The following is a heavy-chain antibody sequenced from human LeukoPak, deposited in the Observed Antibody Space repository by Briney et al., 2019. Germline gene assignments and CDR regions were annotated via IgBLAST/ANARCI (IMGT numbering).Heavy chain of an antibody. D-gene: IGHD6-13*01. CDR2: ISWNSGSI. J-gene: IGHJ4*02. Sequence: GRSLRLSCAASGFTFDDYAMHWVRQAPGKGLGWVSGISWNSGSIGYADSVKGRFTISRDNAKNSLYLQMNSLRAEDTALYYCAKDILRYSSREPFDYWGQGTLVTVSS. CDR1: GFTFDDYA. CDR3: AKDILRYSSREPFDY. V-gene: IGHV3-9*01.